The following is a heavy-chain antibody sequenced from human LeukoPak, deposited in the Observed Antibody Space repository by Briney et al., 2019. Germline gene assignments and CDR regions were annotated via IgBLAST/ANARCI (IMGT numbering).Heavy chain of an antibody. Sequence: PSEILSLTCAVSGGSISSSYWWSWVRQPPGKGLEWIGEVYHSGSTNYSPSLKSRVTLSVDKSKNQFSLRLSSVTAADTAVYYCAGAYCGGDCYSGRTFDIWGQGTMVTVSS. J-gene: IGHJ3*02. CDR2: VYHSGST. CDR3: AGAYCGGDCYSGRTFDI. V-gene: IGHV4-4*02. CDR1: GGSISSSYW. D-gene: IGHD2-21*02.